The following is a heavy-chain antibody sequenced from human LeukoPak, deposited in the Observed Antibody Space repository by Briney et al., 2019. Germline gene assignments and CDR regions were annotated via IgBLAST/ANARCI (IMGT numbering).Heavy chain of an antibody. V-gene: IGHV3-15*01. CDR1: GFTFSNAW. D-gene: IGHD3-10*01. Sequence: GGSLRLSCAASGFTFSNAWMSWVRQAPGKGLEWVGRIKSKTDGGTTDYAAPVKGRFIISRDDSKNTLYLQINSLKTEDTAVYYCTTVGRGYYGMDVWGQGTTVTVSS. CDR2: IKSKTDGGTT. J-gene: IGHJ6*02. CDR3: TTVGRGYYGMDV.